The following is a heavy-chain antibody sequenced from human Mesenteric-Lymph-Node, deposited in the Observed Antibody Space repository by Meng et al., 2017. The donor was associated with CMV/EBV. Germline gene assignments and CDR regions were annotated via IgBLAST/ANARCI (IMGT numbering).Heavy chain of an antibody. D-gene: IGHD1-26*01. V-gene: IGHV4-31*03. CDR3: ARDAVGASFDY. CDR2: IYYSGST. J-gene: IGHJ4*02. Sequence: CTVSGGSISSGGYYWSWIRQHPGKGLEWIGYIYYSGSTYYNPSLKSRVTISVDTSKNQFSLKLSSVTAADTAVYYCARDAVGASFDYWGQGTLVTVSS. CDR1: GGSISSGGYY.